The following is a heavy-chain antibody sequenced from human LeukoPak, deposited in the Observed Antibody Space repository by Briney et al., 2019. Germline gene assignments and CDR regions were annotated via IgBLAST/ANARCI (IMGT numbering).Heavy chain of an antibody. CDR1: GGSISSYY. Sequence: SETLSLTCTVSGGSISSYYWSWIRQPPGKGLEWIGYIYYSRSTNYNPSLKSRVTISVDTSKNQFSLKLRSVTAADTAVYYCARDSDYGSGSYYNMAFDYWGQGTLVTVSS. CDR3: ARDSDYGSGSYYNMAFDY. V-gene: IGHV4-59*12. D-gene: IGHD3-10*01. J-gene: IGHJ4*02. CDR2: IYYSRST.